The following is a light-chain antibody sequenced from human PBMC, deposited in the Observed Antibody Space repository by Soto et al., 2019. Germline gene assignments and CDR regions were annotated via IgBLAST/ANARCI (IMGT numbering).Light chain of an antibody. J-gene: IGKJ4*01. V-gene: IGKV3-15*01. CDR3: QQNNNWPPLT. CDR1: QSVSNN. CDR2: DAS. Sequence: EIVVTQSPATLSVSPGERATLSCRASQSVSNNLAWYQQKPGQAPRLLIYDASTRATGIPDRFSGSGSGTEFTLTISSLQSEDFAVYYCQQNNNWPPLTFGGGTKVEFK.